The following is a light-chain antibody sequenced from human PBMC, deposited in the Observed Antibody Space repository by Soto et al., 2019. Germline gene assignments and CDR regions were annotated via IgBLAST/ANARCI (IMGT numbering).Light chain of an antibody. CDR2: EVS. CDR3: SSYTSSSTLGV. V-gene: IGLV2-14*01. CDR1: SIDVGGYNY. Sequence: QYALTQPASVSGSPGQSITISCTGTSIDVGGYNYVSWYQQHPGKAPKLMIYEVSNRPSGVSNRFSGSKYGNTASLTISGLQAEDEADYCCSSYTSSSTLGVFGGGTKPTVL. J-gene: IGLJ2*01.